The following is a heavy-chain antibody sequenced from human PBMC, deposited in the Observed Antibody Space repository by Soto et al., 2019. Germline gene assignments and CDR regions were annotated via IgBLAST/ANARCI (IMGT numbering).Heavy chain of an antibody. D-gene: IGHD3-22*01. V-gene: IGHV3-15*07. CDR1: GFTFRNAW. CDR3: NTDSYSSIIVVHFNY. J-gene: IGHJ4*01. CDR2: ITSKTYGGTP. Sequence: GGSLTLSCAASGFTFRNAWKNWVRPAPEKYPDLVGRITSKTYGGTPDYAAPVKGRFAISRDDSKNVVYLQMNTLNNHDTCTYSCNTDSYSSIIVVHFNYWGHRPLFTVSS.